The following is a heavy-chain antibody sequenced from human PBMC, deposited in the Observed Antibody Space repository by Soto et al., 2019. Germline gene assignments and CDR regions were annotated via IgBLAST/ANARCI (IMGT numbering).Heavy chain of an antibody. Sequence: QVQLVQSGAEVKKPGASVKVSCKASGYTFTSYGISWVRQAPGQGLEWMGWISAYNGNTNYAQKLQGRLIMTTDTSTSTPYMELRSLRSDDTAVYYCARVIASAADFDYWGQGTLVTVSS. V-gene: IGHV1-18*01. J-gene: IGHJ4*02. CDR1: GYTFTSYG. CDR3: ARVIASAADFDY. D-gene: IGHD6-13*01. CDR2: ISAYNGNT.